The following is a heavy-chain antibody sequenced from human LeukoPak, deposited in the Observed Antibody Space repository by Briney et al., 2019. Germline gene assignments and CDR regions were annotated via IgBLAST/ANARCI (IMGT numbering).Heavy chain of an antibody. Sequence: SETLSLTCAVYGGSFSGYYWSWIRQPPGKGLEWIGEINHSGSTNYNPSLKSRVTISVDTSKNQFSLKLSSVTAADTAVYYCARDWCSGGSCYSYYYWGQGTLVTVSS. CDR1: GGSFSGYY. D-gene: IGHD2-15*01. J-gene: IGHJ4*02. CDR3: ARDWCSGGSCYSYYY. V-gene: IGHV4-34*01. CDR2: INHSGST.